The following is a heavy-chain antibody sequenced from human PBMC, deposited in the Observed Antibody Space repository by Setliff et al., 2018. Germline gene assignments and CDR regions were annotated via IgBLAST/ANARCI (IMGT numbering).Heavy chain of an antibody. Sequence: GSLRLSCAASGFTFSTYGLNWVRQAPGKGLEWISYLNNDGTTIYYADSVRGRFTISRDNAKNSLYLQMNSLRAEDTAVYYCARGGEWLVPHAFDIWGQGTMVTVSS. V-gene: IGHV3-48*01. CDR2: LNNDGTTI. D-gene: IGHD6-19*01. CDR3: ARGGEWLVPHAFDI. J-gene: IGHJ3*02. CDR1: GFTFSTYG.